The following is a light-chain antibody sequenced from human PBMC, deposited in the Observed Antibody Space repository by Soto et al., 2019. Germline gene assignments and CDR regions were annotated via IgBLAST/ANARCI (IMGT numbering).Light chain of an antibody. CDR3: SSYTNSPTLV. CDR2: DVS. CDR1: SSDVGSYNS. Sequence: QSALTQPPSVSGSPGQSVTISCTGTSSDVGSYNSVSWYQQPPGTAPKLMIYDVSNRPSGVPDRFSGSKSGNTASLTISGLQAEDEADYYCSSYTNSPTLVFGGGTKLTVL. J-gene: IGLJ2*01. V-gene: IGLV2-18*02.